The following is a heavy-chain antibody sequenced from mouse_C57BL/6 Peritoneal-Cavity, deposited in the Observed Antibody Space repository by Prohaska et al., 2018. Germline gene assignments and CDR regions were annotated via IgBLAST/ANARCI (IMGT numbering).Heavy chain of an antibody. J-gene: IGHJ3*01. Sequence: DVQLQESGPGLVKPSQSLSLTCSVTGYSITSGYYWNLIRQFPGNKLEWMGYISYDGSNNYNPSLKNRISITRDTSKNQFFLKLNSVTTEGTATYYCARGGLGFAYWGQGTLVTVSA. CDR1: GYSITSGYY. V-gene: IGHV3-6*01. CDR3: ARGGLGFAY. D-gene: IGHD4-1*01. CDR2: ISYDGSN.